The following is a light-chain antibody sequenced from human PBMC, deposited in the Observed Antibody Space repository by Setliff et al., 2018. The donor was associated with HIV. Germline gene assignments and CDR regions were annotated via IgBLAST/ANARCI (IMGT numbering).Light chain of an antibody. CDR3: CSWAGSSTYV. V-gene: IGLV2-23*02. CDR2: EVS. CDR1: SSDVGGYDY. Sequence: QSALTQPASVSGSPGQSITISCTGTSSDVGGYDYVSWYQQHPGKAPKLMIYEVSNRPSGVSNRFSGSKSGNTASLTISGLQAEDEADYYCCSWAGSSTYVFGTGTRVTV. J-gene: IGLJ1*01.